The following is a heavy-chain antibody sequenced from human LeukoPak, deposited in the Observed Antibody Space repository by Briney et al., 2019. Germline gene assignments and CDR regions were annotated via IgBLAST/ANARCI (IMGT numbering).Heavy chain of an antibody. J-gene: IGHJ3*02. CDR3: ARKWELLSGGDAFDI. CDR1: GGSISSYY. D-gene: IGHD1-26*01. Sequence: SETLSLTCTVSGGSISSYYWSWIRQPPGKGLEWIGYIYCSGSTNYNPSLKSRVTISVDTSKNQFSLKLSSVTAADTAVYYCARKWELLSGGDAFDIWGQGTMVTVSS. CDR2: IYCSGST. V-gene: IGHV4-59*01.